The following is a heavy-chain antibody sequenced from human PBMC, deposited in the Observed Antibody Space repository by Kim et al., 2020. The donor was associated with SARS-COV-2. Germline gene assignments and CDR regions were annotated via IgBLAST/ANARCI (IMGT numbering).Heavy chain of an antibody. CDR1: GFTFSTYS. D-gene: IGHD2-8*02. V-gene: IGHV3-48*02. Sequence: GGSLRLSCAASGFTFSTYSMNWLRQAPGRGLEWLSYISTSSGTIYYADSVKGRFAISRDNAKNSLYLQMNSLRDEDTAVYYCARDTGGNRNFDYWGQGT. CDR2: ISTSSGTI. CDR3: ARDTGGNRNFDY. J-gene: IGHJ4*02.